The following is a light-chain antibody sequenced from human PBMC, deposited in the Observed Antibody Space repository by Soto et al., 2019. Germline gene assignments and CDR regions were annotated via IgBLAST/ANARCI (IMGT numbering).Light chain of an antibody. J-gene: IGKJ5*01. Sequence: DVQVTQSPSFVSASVGERATITCRASQGIGTWLAWYQQKPGAAPNHLISGAANLESGVPARFSGSGLGTHFTFTIVSLQPEDSATYYCQQTNSFPITFGQGNDWRLN. CDR2: GAA. CDR1: QGIGTW. CDR3: QQTNSFPIT. V-gene: IGKV1D-12*01.